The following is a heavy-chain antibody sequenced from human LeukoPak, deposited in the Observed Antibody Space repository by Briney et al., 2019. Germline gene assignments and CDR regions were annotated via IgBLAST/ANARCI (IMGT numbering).Heavy chain of an antibody. J-gene: IGHJ4*02. V-gene: IGHV3-11*01. D-gene: IGHD7-27*01. Sequence: GSLRLSCATSGFPFSDFYMSWIRQAPGKGLEWVSYISSSATTIYYADSVKGRFTISRDNAKNSLYLQMNNLRAEDTAVYYCTRDRWGKYYFDYWGQGTLVTVSS. CDR2: ISSSATTI. CDR3: TRDRWGKYYFDY. CDR1: GFPFSDFY.